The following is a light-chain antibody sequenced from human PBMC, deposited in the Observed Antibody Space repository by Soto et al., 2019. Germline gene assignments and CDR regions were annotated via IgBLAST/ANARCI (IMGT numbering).Light chain of an antibody. Sequence: QSALTQPASVSGSPGQSITISCTGTSSDVGSYNLVSWYQQHPGKAPKLMIYEGNKRPSGVSDRFFGSKSGITASLTISGLQAEDEADYYCCSYAGSSTWVFGGGTKLTVL. CDR2: EGN. CDR3: CSYAGSSTWV. V-gene: IGLV2-23*01. CDR1: SSDVGSYNL. J-gene: IGLJ3*02.